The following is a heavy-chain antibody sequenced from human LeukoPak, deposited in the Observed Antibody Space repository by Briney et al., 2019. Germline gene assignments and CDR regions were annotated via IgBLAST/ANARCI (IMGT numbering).Heavy chain of an antibody. CDR3: ARDRRYYGMDV. CDR2: IYYSGSS. V-gene: IGHV4-59*01. Sequence: PSETLSLTCNVSGGSISGYHWSWIRQPPGKGLEWLGYIYYSGSSNYNPSLKSRVTMSADTSKNQFSLKLSSVTAADTAVYYCARDRRYYGMDVWGQGTTVTVSS. CDR1: GGSISGYH. J-gene: IGHJ6*02.